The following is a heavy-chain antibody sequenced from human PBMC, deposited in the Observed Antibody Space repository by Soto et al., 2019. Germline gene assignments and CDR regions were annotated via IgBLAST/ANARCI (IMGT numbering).Heavy chain of an antibody. CDR2: IIPIFGTA. J-gene: IGHJ6*02. CDR3: AGPGFCSGGSCPPTYYSGSGMEV. CDR1: GGTFSSYA. V-gene: IGHV1-69*12. Sequence: QVQLVQSGAEVKKPGSSVKVSCKASGGTFSSYAISWVRQAPGQGLEWMGGIIPIFGTADYAQKFQGRVKVTAGESKSTAYMETRSLRSEDTAVYYWAGPGFCSGGSCPPTYYSGSGMEVWGQGTTVTVSS. D-gene: IGHD2-15*01.